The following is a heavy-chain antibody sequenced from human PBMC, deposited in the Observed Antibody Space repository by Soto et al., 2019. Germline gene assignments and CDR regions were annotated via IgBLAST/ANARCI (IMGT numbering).Heavy chain of an antibody. CDR1: GFTLGTSGEG. CDR2: LYWDGAK. V-gene: IGHV2-5*02. D-gene: IGHD1-7*01. J-gene: IGHJ4*02. Sequence: QITLRESGPTLVKPTQTLTLTCTCSGFTLGTSGEGVGWIRQPPRKALGWLATLYWDGAKPYSPSLRTRLTISKDTSESQVALTLTTTDAADTATYFCAHRKRTTTVATYVAYWGLGTLVTVSS. CDR3: AHRKRTTTVATYVAY.